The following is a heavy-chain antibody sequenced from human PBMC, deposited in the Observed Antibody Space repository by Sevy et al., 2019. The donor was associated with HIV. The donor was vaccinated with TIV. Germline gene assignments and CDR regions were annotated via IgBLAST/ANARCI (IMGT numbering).Heavy chain of an antibody. V-gene: IGHV3-74*01. CDR1: GFTFSSYW. CDR3: ASGWLVRGNAFDI. CDR2: INSDGSST. Sequence: GGSLRLSCAASGFTFSSYWMHWVRQAPGKGLVWVSRINSDGSSTSYADSVKGRFTISRDNAKNTLYLQMNSLRAEDTAVYYYASGWLVRGNAFDIWGQGKMVTVSS. J-gene: IGHJ3*02. D-gene: IGHD6-19*01.